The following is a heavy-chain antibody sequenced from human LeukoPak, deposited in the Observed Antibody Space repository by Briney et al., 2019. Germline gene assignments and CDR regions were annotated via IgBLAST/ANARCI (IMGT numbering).Heavy chain of an antibody. CDR3: ARHLGRGWFHAFDI. CDR2: IYYSGRN. Sequence: SQTLSLTCTVSGGSISSGDYYWSWIRQSPGKGLEWIGSIYYSGRNDYNPSLKSRVTISVDTSKNQFSLKLSSVTAADTAVYYCARHLGRGWFHAFDIWGQGTMVTVSS. V-gene: IGHV4-30-2*03. D-gene: IGHD2-15*01. CDR1: GGSISSGDYY. J-gene: IGHJ3*02.